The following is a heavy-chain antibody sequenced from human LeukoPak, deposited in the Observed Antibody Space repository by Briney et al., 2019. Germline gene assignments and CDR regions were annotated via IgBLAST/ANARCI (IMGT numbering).Heavy chain of an antibody. CDR1: GFTFSSYG. Sequence: GGSLRLSCAASGFTFSSYGMHWVRQAPGKGLEWVAVISYDGSNKYYADSVKGRFTISRDNFKNTLYLQMNSLRAEDTAVYYCAKDYYYDSSGDLAGYFDYWGQGTLVTVSS. V-gene: IGHV3-30*18. D-gene: IGHD3-22*01. CDR3: AKDYYYDSSGDLAGYFDY. J-gene: IGHJ4*02. CDR2: ISYDGSNK.